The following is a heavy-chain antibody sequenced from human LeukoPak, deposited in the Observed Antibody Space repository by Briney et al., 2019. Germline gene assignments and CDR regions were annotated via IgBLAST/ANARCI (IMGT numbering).Heavy chain of an antibody. V-gene: IGHV4-31*03. CDR3: AREVEYYDSSGYSNYFDY. CDR1: GGSISSGGYF. D-gene: IGHD3-22*01. CDR2: ISYSGST. J-gene: IGHJ4*02. Sequence: PSETLSPTCTVSGGSISSGGYFWSWIRQYPGKGLEWIGYISYSGSTYYNPILKSRVTISVDTSKNQFSLKLRSVTAADTAVYYCAREVEYYDSSGYSNYFDYWGQGTLVTVSS.